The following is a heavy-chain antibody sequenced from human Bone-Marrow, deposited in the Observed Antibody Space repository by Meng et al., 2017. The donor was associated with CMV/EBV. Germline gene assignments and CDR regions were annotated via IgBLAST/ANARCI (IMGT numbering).Heavy chain of an antibody. CDR1: GSSISSYY. Sequence: QARRRESGPGLVEPSGALPLSCTVSGSSISSYYVGWIRQPGGKGLEWIGRIYTSGSTNYNPSLKSRVTMSVDTSKNQFSLKLSSVTAADTAVYYCARDFDSSGYFYWYFDLWGRGTLVTVSS. V-gene: IGHV4-4*07. CDR3: ARDFDSSGYFYWYFDL. J-gene: IGHJ2*01. D-gene: IGHD3-22*01. CDR2: IYTSGST.